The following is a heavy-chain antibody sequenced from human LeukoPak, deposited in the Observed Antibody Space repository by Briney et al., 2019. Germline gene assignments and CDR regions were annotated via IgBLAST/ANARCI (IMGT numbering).Heavy chain of an antibody. Sequence: GGSLRLSCAASGFNFNSYTMNWVRQAPGKGLQWVANILASGSPTYYADSVKGRFIISRDNSKNTVYLQMNSLRVEDTAIYYCAKDLRPDGVDNFDHWGQGFLVTVSS. D-gene: IGHD2-8*01. CDR3: AKDLRPDGVDNFDH. J-gene: IGHJ4*02. CDR1: GFNFNSYT. V-gene: IGHV3-23*01. CDR2: ILASGSPT.